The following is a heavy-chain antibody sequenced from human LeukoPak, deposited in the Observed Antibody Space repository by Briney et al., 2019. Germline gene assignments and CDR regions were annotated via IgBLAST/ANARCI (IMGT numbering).Heavy chain of an antibody. Sequence: PSETLSLTCAVSGVSISSGGYSWSWIRQPPGKGLEWIGYIYHSGSTYYNPSLKSRVTISVDTSKNQFSLKLSSVTAADTAVYYCARGRGYSGYVFDYWGQGTLVTVSS. D-gene: IGHD5-12*01. CDR1: GVSISSGGYS. V-gene: IGHV4-30-2*01. CDR3: ARGRGYSGYVFDY. CDR2: IYHSGST. J-gene: IGHJ4*02.